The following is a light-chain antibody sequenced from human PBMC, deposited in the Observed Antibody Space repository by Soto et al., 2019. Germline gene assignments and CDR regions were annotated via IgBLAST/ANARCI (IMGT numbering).Light chain of an antibody. CDR1: QSIRPY. V-gene: IGKV3-20*01. Sequence: EIVMTQSPATVSVSPGETVTLSCRAGQSIRPYLAWYQQKPGQAPRLLIYDASNRATGIPARFSGSGSGTDFTLTISRLEPEDFVVFYCYQYGSTPPTFGQGTKVDI. J-gene: IGKJ1*01. CDR2: DAS. CDR3: YQYGSTPPT.